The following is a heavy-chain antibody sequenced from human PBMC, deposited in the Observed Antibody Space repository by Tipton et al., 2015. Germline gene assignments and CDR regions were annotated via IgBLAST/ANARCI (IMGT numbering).Heavy chain of an antibody. CDR1: GGSISSGGYY. D-gene: IGHD2-15*01. Sequence: TLSLTCTVSGGSISSGGYYWSWIRQHPGKGLEWIGYVYYSGSTFYNPSLKSRLTISVDTSKNQFSLKLSSVTAADTAVYYCARHRLIVASGFDPWGQGTLVTVSS. V-gene: IGHV4-31*03. CDR2: VYYSGST. J-gene: IGHJ5*02. CDR3: ARHRLIVASGFDP.